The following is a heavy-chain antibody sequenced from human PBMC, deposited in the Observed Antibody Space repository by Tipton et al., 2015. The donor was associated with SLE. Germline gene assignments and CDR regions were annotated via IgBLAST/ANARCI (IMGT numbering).Heavy chain of an antibody. J-gene: IGHJ3*02. Sequence: QLVQSGAEVKKPGESLKISCKVSGYRFISYWIGWVRQIPGEGLEWMGLIHPGDSGSRDNPSFQGQVTISADKSITTAYLQWSTLKASDTAIYYCARHLARENAFDIWGQGTMVTVSA. D-gene: IGHD5-24*01. CDR1: GYRFISYW. CDR3: ARHLARENAFDI. CDR2: IHPGDSGS. V-gene: IGHV5-51*01.